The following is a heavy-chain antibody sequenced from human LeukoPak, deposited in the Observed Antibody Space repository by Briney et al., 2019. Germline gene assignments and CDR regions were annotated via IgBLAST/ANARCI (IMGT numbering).Heavy chain of an antibody. CDR3: ARDWKVRGVIIPFDY. Sequence: GRSLRLSCAASGFTFSSYGMHWVRQAPGKGLEWVSVISSSGSTIYYADSVKGRFTISRDNAKNSLYLQMNSLRAEDTAVYYCARDWKVRGVIIPFDYWGQGTLVTVSS. J-gene: IGHJ4*02. V-gene: IGHV3-48*04. D-gene: IGHD3-10*01. CDR2: ISSSGSTI. CDR1: GFTFSSYG.